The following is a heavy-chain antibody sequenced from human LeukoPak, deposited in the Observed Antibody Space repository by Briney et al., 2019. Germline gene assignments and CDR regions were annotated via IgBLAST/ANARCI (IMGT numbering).Heavy chain of an antibody. J-gene: IGHJ4*02. CDR3: ARDGSGSNYFFDY. Sequence: GSLRLSCAASGFTFSTYGKHWVRQAPGKGLEWVAVISYGGSNKYYTDSVKGRFTISRDNSKNTLYLQMNSLRAEDTAAYYCARDGSGSNYFFDYWGQGTLVTVSS. D-gene: IGHD1-26*01. CDR2: ISYGGSNK. CDR1: GFTFSTYG. V-gene: IGHV3-30*03.